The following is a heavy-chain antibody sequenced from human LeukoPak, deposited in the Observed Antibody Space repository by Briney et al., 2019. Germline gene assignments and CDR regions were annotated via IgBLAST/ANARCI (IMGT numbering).Heavy chain of an antibody. CDR2: ISGSDGST. V-gene: IGHV3-23*01. J-gene: IGHJ4*02. D-gene: IGHD3-3*01. Sequence: PGGSLRLSCAASGFTFSSHAMTWVRQAPGKGLEWVSGISGSDGSTYYADSVVGRFTISRDNSKSTLYLQMNSLRADDTAIYYCARDQYDSWSAYGFDYWGRGTLVTVSS. CDR1: GFTFSSHA. CDR3: ARDQYDSWSAYGFDY.